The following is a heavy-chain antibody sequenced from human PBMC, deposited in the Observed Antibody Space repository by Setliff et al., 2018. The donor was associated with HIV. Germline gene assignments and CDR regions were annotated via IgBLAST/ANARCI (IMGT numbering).Heavy chain of an antibody. V-gene: IGHV4-4*07. Sequence: SETLSLTCTVSGGSISGYYWSWIRQPAGKGLEWIGRIYSSGSTNYSPSLKSRVTLSVDTSKNQFSLRLNSVTAADTAVSFCARDLPELTGRSFDPWGQGILVTVSS. D-gene: IGHD7-27*01. J-gene: IGHJ5*02. CDR3: ARDLPELTGRSFDP. CDR1: GGSISGYY. CDR2: IYSSGST.